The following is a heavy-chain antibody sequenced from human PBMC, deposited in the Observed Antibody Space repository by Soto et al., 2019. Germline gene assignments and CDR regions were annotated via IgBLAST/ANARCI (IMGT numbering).Heavy chain of an antibody. J-gene: IGHJ6*02. CDR2: INPNSGGT. CDR3: ARDQGYYDFWSGYPYYGMDV. CDR1: GYTFTGYY. V-gene: IGHV1-2*04. Sequence: ASVKVSCKASGYTFTGYYMHWVRQAPGQGLEWMGWINPNSGGTNYAQKFQGWVTMTRDTSISTAYMELSRLRSDDTAVYYCARDQGYYDFWSGYPYYGMDVWGQGTTVTVSS. D-gene: IGHD3-3*01.